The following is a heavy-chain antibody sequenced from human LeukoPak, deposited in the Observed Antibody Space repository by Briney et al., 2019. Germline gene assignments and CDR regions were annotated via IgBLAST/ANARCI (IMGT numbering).Heavy chain of an antibody. D-gene: IGHD2-2*01. Sequence: GGTLRLSCAASGFTFSSYYMSWVRQAPGKGLEWISYIGSAIYYADSVKGRFTISRDNAKNSLFLQMNSLRAEDTAVYYCARDHAYAFDIWGQGTLVTVSS. CDR2: IGSAI. CDR1: GFTFSSYY. CDR3: ARDHAYAFDI. J-gene: IGHJ3*02. V-gene: IGHV3-48*01.